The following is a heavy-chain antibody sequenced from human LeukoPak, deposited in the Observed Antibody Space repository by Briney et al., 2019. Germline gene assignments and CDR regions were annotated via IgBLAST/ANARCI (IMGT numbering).Heavy chain of an antibody. CDR1: GFTFADYA. J-gene: IGHJ4*02. Sequence: PGGSLRLSCAASGFTFADYAMSWVRQAPGKGLEWVAVISYDGSNKYYADSVKGRFTTSRDNSKNTLYLQMNSLRAEDTAVYYCAKDFDYWGQGTLVTVSS. CDR3: AKDFDY. V-gene: IGHV3-30*18. CDR2: ISYDGSNK.